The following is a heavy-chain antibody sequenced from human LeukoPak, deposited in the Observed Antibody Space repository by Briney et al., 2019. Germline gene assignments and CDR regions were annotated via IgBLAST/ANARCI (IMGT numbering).Heavy chain of an antibody. Sequence: GGSLKLSSAASGFTFSGSAMHWVRQASGKGLEWVGRIRSKANSYATAYAASVKGRFTISRDDSKNTAYLQMNSLKTEDTAVYYCTRHNYYYDSSGYCEFDYWGQGTLVTVSS. CDR2: IRSKANSYAT. V-gene: IGHV3-73*01. CDR1: GFTFSGSA. CDR3: TRHNYYYDSSGYCEFDY. D-gene: IGHD3-22*01. J-gene: IGHJ4*02.